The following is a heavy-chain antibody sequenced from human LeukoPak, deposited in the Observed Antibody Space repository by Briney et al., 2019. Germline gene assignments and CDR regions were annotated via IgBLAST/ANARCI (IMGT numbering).Heavy chain of an antibody. Sequence: GGTLRLSCAASGFTFSSYGMSWVRQAPGKGLEWVSAISGSGGSTYYADSVKGRFTISTDNSKNTLYLQMNSLRPEDTAVYYCAKDVVGQQWPENCWGQGTLVTVSS. V-gene: IGHV3-23*01. CDR1: GFTFSSYG. J-gene: IGHJ4*02. D-gene: IGHD6-19*01. CDR3: AKDVVGQQWPENC. CDR2: ISGSGGST.